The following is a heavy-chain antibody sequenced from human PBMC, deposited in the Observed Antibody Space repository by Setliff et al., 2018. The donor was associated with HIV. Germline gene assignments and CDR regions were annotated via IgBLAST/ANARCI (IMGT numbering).Heavy chain of an antibody. CDR2: INAGNGNT. CDR3: ARDHHTSYSSGWYFRAFDI. CDR1: GYTFTSYA. Sequence: ASVKVSCKASGYTFTSYAMHWVRQAPGQRLEWMGWINAGNGNTKYSQKFQGRVTITRDTSASTAYMELRSLRSDDTAVYYCARDHHTSYSSGWYFRAFDIWGQGTMVTVSS. J-gene: IGHJ3*02. D-gene: IGHD6-19*01. V-gene: IGHV1-3*01.